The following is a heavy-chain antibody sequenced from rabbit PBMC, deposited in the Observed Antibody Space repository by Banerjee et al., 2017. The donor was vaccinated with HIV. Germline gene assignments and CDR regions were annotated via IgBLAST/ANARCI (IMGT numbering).Heavy chain of an antibody. CDR1: GFDFSSYG. V-gene: IGHV1S45*01. D-gene: IGHD4-1*01. Sequence: QEQLVESGGGLVQPGGSLKLSCKASGFDFSSYGVSWVRQAPGKGLEWIGCIYTGSGASIYYASWAKGRFTISKTSSTTVTLQMTSLTAADTATYFCARDLAGVIGWNFNLWGPGTLVTVS. CDR3: ARDLAGVIGWNFNL. CDR2: IYTGSGASI. J-gene: IGHJ4*01.